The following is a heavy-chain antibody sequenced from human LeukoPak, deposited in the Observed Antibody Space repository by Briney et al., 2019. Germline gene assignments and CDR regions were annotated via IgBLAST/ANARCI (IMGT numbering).Heavy chain of an antibody. D-gene: IGHD3-22*01. CDR3: ARGPYFYDRGDAFDI. J-gene: IGHJ3*02. CDR2: INHSGST. CDR1: GGSISSSSYY. V-gene: IGHV4-39*07. Sequence: SETLSLTCTVSGGSISSSSYYWGWIRQPPGKGLEWIGEINHSGSTNYNPSLKSRVTISVDTSKNQFSLKLSSVTAADTAVYYCARGPYFYDRGDAFDIWGQGTMVTVSS.